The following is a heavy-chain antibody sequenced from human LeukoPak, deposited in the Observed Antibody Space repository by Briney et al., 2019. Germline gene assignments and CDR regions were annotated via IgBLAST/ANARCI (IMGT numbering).Heavy chain of an antibody. CDR3: ARGNWRPVLLATSFDY. Sequence: SVKVSCKASGGTFSSYAISWVRQAPGQGLEWMGRIIPIFGTANYAQKFQGRVTITTDESTSTAYMELSSLRSEDTAVYYCARGNWRPVLLATSFDYWGQGTLVTVSS. V-gene: IGHV1-69*05. D-gene: IGHD2-21*01. J-gene: IGHJ4*02. CDR1: GGTFSSYA. CDR2: IIPIFGTA.